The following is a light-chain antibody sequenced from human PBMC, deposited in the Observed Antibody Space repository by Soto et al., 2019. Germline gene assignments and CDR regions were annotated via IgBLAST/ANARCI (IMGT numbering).Light chain of an antibody. Sequence: QSALTQPRSVSGSPGQSVTISCTGTSSDVGGYNYVSWYQQHPVKAPKLMIYDVNKRPSGVPDRFSGSKSGNTASLTISGLQAEDEADYYCCSYAGSYTLVFGTGTKLPVL. V-gene: IGLV2-11*01. J-gene: IGLJ1*01. CDR2: DVN. CDR3: CSYAGSYTLV. CDR1: SSDVGGYNY.